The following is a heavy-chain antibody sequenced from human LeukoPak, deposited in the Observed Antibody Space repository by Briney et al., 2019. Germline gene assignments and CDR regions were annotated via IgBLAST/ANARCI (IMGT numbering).Heavy chain of an antibody. J-gene: IGHJ4*02. CDR1: GFTFSNAW. D-gene: IGHD4/OR15-4a*01. Sequence: PGRSLRLSCAASGFTFSNAWMGWVRQAPGKGLEWVGRIKSKTDGGTTDYTAPVKGRFSISRDDSKNRLYLQMNSLKTEDTAVYYCTTIDYAAFHYWGQGTLVTVSA. CDR3: TTIDYAAFHY. CDR2: IKSKTDGGTT. V-gene: IGHV3-15*01.